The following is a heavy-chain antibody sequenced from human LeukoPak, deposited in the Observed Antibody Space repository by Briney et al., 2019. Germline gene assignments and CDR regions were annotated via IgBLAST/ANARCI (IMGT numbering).Heavy chain of an antibody. Sequence: SETLSLTCTVSGGSISSYYWSWIRQPPGKGLEWIGYIYYSGSTNYNPSLKSRVTISVDPSKNQFSLKLTSVTAADTGVYYCARTTEGGYTYGYFYYYYMDVWGKGTTVTISS. CDR2: IYYSGST. CDR1: GGSISSYY. J-gene: IGHJ6*03. V-gene: IGHV4-59*01. D-gene: IGHD5-18*01. CDR3: ARTTEGGYTYGYFYYYYMDV.